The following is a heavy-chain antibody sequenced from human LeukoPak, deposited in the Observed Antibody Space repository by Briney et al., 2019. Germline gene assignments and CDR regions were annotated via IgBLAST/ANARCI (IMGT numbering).Heavy chain of an antibody. D-gene: IGHD3-22*01. V-gene: IGHV1-8*03. J-gene: IGHJ4*02. CDR1: GYTFTSYD. CDR3: AREDYYDSGSNDY. CDR2: MNPNSGTT. Sequence: GASVKVSCKASGYTFTSYDISWVRQATGQGLEWVGWMNPNSGTTAYAQKFQGRVTITRNTSISTAYMMLSSLRSEDTATYYCAREDYYDSGSNDYWGQGTLVTVSS.